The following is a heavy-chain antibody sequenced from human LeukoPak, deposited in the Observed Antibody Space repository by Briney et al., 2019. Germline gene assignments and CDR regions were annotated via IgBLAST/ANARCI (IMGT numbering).Heavy chain of an antibody. Sequence: SETLSLTCTVSGGSISRYYWSWIRQPPGKGLEWIGCIYTNGNTNYNPSLKSRVTISVDTSKNQFSLKLSSVTAADTAVYYCARKDSTSWNFDYWGQGTLVTVSS. V-gene: IGHV4-4*09. J-gene: IGHJ4*02. D-gene: IGHD6-13*01. CDR1: GGSISRYY. CDR3: ARKDSTSWNFDY. CDR2: IYTNGNT.